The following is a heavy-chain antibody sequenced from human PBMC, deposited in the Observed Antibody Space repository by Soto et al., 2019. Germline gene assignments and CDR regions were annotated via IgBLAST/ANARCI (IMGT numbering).Heavy chain of an antibody. CDR1: GCTFSYYA. J-gene: IGHJ4*02. CDR2: ISVSGVSR. Sequence: PAGSLILSCAASGCTFSYYAMTWVRHAPGKGPEWVSAISVSGVSRFYPDSVNARFTISRDNSNNTLFAQMNSLRAAAKAVYYCAKDQKRYSSCVELDYWGQGTLVTVSS. CDR3: AKDQKRYSSCVELDY. D-gene: IGHD6-6*01. V-gene: IGHV3-23*01.